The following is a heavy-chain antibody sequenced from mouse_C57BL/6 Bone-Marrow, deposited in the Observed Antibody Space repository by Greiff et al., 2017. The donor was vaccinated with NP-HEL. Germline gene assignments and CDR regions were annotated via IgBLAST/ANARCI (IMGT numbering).Heavy chain of an antibody. J-gene: IGHJ1*03. CDR3: ARGGGYYYGSSPYWYFDV. Sequence: QVQLQQPGAELVKPGASVKMSCKASGYTFTSYWITWVKQRPGQGLEWIGDIYPGSGSTNYNEKFKSKATLTVDTSSSTAYMQLSSLTSEDSAVYYCARGGGYYYGSSPYWYFDVWGTGTTVTVSS. CDR1: GYTFTSYW. CDR2: IYPGSGST. V-gene: IGHV1-55*01. D-gene: IGHD1-1*01.